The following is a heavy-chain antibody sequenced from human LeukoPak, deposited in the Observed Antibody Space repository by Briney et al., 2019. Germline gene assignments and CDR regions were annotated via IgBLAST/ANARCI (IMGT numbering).Heavy chain of an antibody. Sequence: GGSLRLSCAASGFTFSSYWMSWVRQAPGKGVEWVANIKQDGSEKYYVDSVKGRFTISRDSAKNSLYLQMNSLRAEDTAVYYCARDLHDFWSGYFHYMDVWGKGTTVTVSS. CDR3: ARDLHDFWSGYFHYMDV. CDR1: GFTFSSYW. D-gene: IGHD3-3*01. J-gene: IGHJ6*03. CDR2: IKQDGSEK. V-gene: IGHV3-7*01.